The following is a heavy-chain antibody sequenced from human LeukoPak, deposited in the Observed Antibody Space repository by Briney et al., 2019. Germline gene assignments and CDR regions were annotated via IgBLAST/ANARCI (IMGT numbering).Heavy chain of an antibody. CDR3: ARSPGIQFLDY. J-gene: IGHJ4*02. Sequence: SETLSLTCTVSGGSISSYYWSWIRQPPGKGLEWIGYIYYSGSTNYNPSLTSRVTISVDTSKNQFSLKLSSVTAADTAVYYCARSPGIQFLDYWGQGTLVTVSS. V-gene: IGHV4-59*01. D-gene: IGHD5-18*01. CDR2: IYYSGST. CDR1: GGSISSYY.